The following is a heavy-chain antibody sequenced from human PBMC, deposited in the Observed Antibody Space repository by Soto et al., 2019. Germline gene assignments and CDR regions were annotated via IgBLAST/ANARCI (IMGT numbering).Heavy chain of an antibody. D-gene: IGHD6-6*01. CDR2: INHSGST. Sequence: SETLSLTCAVYGGAFSGYYWSWMRQPPGKGLEWIGEINHSGSTNYNPSLKSRVTISVDTSKNQFSLKLSSVTAADTAVYYCARSTRIAARPSYYYYGMDVWAKGPRSPSP. CDR3: ARSTRIAARPSYYYYGMDV. CDR1: GGAFSGYY. J-gene: IGHJ6*02. V-gene: IGHV4-34*01.